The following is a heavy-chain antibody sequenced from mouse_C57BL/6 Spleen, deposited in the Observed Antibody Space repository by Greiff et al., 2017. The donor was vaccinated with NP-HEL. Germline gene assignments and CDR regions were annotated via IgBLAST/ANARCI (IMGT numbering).Heavy chain of an antibody. D-gene: IGHD1-1*01. CDR3: ARADYYGSSYGYFDV. V-gene: IGHV3-6*01. Sequence: DVQLQESGPGLVKPSQSLSLTCSVTGYSITSGYYWNWIRQFPGNKLEWMGYISYDGSNNYNPSLKNRISITRDTSKNQFFLKLNSVTTEDTATYYCARADYYGSSYGYFDVWGTGTTVTVSS. J-gene: IGHJ1*03. CDR2: ISYDGSN. CDR1: GYSITSGYY.